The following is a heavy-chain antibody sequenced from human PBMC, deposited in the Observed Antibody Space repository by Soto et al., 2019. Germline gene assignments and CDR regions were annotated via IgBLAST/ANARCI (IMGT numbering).Heavy chain of an antibody. V-gene: IGHV3-7*01. CDR1: GFTFSNYW. J-gene: IGHJ4*02. D-gene: IGHD2-15*01. CDR3: ASETGFLPDLGYCNSATCSEDY. CDR2: IKQDGGEK. Sequence: EVQLVESGGGLVKPGGSLRLSCAASGFTFSNYWMTWVRQAPGKGLEWVANIKQDGGEKYYLDSVKGRFTISRDNAKNSVYFQMNTLRTEDTAVYYCASETGFLPDLGYCNSATCSEDYWGQGALVTVSS.